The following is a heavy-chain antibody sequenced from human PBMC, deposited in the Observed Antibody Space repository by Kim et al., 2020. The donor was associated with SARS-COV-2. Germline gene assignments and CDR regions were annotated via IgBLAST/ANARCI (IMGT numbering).Heavy chain of an antibody. CDR2: ISSSSSYI. CDR3: ARVGGCSSTSCQDD. Sequence: GGSLRLSCAASGFTFSSYSMNWVRQAPGKGLEWVSSISSSSSYIYYADSVKGRFTISRDNAKNSLYMQMNSLRAEDPAVYYCARVGGCSSTSCQDDWGQGTLATVSS. CDR1: GFTFSSYS. J-gene: IGHJ4*02. D-gene: IGHD2-2*01. V-gene: IGHV3-21*01.